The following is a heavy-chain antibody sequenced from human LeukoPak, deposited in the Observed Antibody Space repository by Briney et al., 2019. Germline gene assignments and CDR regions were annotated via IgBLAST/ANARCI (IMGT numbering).Heavy chain of an antibody. J-gene: IGHJ4*02. CDR2: ISSSGSNI. CDR3: ARGRYYDSSGYFDY. CDR1: GFTFSSHN. V-gene: IGHV3-48*02. Sequence: PGGSLRLSCAASGFTFSSHNMNWVRQAPGKGLEWVSYISSSGSNIYYADSVKGRFTISRDNAKNSLFLQMNRLRDDDTAVYYCARGRYYDSSGYFDYWGQGTLVTVSS. D-gene: IGHD3-22*01.